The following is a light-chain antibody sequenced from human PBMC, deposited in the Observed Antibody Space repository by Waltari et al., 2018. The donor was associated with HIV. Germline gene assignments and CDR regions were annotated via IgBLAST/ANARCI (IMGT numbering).Light chain of an antibody. Sequence: DFVMTQSPASLAVSLGERANINCKSSQSVLYSATKKNSLAWYQRKPGQPPKLLISWASNRESGVPARFSGSGSGTDFTLTINNLQAEDVAVYYCQQYYTTPLSFGGGTKVEIK. CDR1: QSVLYSATKKNS. J-gene: IGKJ4*01. CDR3: QQYYTTPLS. CDR2: WAS. V-gene: IGKV4-1*01.